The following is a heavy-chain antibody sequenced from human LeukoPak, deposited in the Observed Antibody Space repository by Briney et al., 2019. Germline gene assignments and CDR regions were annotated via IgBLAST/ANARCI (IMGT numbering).Heavy chain of an antibody. V-gene: IGHV3-21*01. CDR1: GFAFSSYS. Sequence: GGSLRLSCAASGFAFSSYSMNWVRQAPGKGLEWVSSISSSSSYIYYADLVKGRFTISRDNAKNSLYLQMNSLRAEDTAVYYCARDRVAAAGDAFDIWGQGTMVTVSS. CDR2: ISSSSSYI. CDR3: ARDRVAAAGDAFDI. D-gene: IGHD6-13*01. J-gene: IGHJ3*02.